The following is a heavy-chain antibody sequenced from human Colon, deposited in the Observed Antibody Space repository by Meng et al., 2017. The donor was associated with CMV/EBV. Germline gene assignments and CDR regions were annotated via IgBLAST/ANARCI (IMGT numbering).Heavy chain of an antibody. Sequence: ISCKGSGYSFTNYWIGWVRQMPGKGLEWMGIIYPGDSDNRYSQSFQGQVTISADKSSNTAYLQWSSLKASDTAMYFCARLAGYDYFDYWGQGTLVTVSS. CDR1: GYSFTNYW. CDR2: IYPGDSDN. J-gene: IGHJ4*02. CDR3: ARLAGYDYFDY. V-gene: IGHV5-51*01. D-gene: IGHD5-18*01.